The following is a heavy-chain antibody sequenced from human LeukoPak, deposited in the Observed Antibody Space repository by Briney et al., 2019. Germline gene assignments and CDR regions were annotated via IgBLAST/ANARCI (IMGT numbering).Heavy chain of an antibody. CDR3: ASTYDFWSGYYIDY. CDR2: IYSGGST. V-gene: IGHV3-53*01. CDR1: GFTVSSNY. Sequence: TGGSLRLSCAASGFTVSSNYMSWVRQAPGKGLEWVSVIYSGGSTYYADSVKGRFTISRDNSKNTLYLQMNSLRAEDTAVYYCASTYDFWSGYYIDYWGQGTLVTVSS. D-gene: IGHD3-3*01. J-gene: IGHJ4*02.